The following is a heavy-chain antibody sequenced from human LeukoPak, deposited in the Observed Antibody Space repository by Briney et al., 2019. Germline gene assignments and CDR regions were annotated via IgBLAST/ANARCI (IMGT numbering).Heavy chain of an antibody. J-gene: IGHJ3*02. CDR3: AILYYDSSGYYYGDAFDI. CDR2: IIPILGIA. Sequence: SVKVSCKASGYTFTGYYMHWVRQAPGQGLEWMGRIIPILGIANYAQKFQGRVTITADKSTSTAYMELSSLRSEDTAVYYCAILYYDSSGYYYGDAFDIWGQGTMVTVSS. CDR1: GYTFTGYY. D-gene: IGHD3-22*01. V-gene: IGHV1-69*02.